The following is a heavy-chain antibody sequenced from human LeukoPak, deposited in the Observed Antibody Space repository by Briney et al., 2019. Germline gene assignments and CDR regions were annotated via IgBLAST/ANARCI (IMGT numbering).Heavy chain of an antibody. J-gene: IGHJ6*03. Sequence: SGTLSLTCAVSGGSISSSNWWSWVRQPPGKGLEWIGEINHSGSTNYNPSLKSRVTISVDTSKNQFSLKLSSVTAADTAVYYCARGRLHLPKRYYYYYYMDVWGKGTTVTVSS. V-gene: IGHV4-4*02. CDR2: INHSGST. CDR1: GGSISSSNW. D-gene: IGHD4-11*01. CDR3: ARGRLHLPKRYYYYYYMDV.